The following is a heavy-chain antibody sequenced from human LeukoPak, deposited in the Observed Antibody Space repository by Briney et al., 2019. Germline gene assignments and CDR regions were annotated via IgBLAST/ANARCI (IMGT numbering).Heavy chain of an antibody. D-gene: IGHD6-13*01. V-gene: IGHV4-38-2*02. CDR1: GYSISSGYY. Sequence: PSETLSLTCTVSGYSISSGYYWGWIRQPPGKGLEWIGSIYYSGSTNYNPSLKSRVTISVDTSKNQFSLKLSSVTAADTAVYYCARVRAIAAAGRTRARWFDPWGQGTLVTVSS. J-gene: IGHJ5*02. CDR2: IYYSGST. CDR3: ARVRAIAAAGRTRARWFDP.